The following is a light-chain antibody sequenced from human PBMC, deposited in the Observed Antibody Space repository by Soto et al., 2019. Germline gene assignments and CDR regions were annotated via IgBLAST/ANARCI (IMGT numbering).Light chain of an antibody. CDR2: GAS. CDR3: QQYGSSPSWT. Sequence: EIVLTQLPGTLSLSPGERATLSCRASQSVSSSYLAWYQQKHGQAPRLLIYGASSRATGIPDRFSGSGSGTDFTLTVSRLEPEDFAVYYCQQYGSSPSWTFGQGTKV. CDR1: QSVSSSY. V-gene: IGKV3-20*01. J-gene: IGKJ1*01.